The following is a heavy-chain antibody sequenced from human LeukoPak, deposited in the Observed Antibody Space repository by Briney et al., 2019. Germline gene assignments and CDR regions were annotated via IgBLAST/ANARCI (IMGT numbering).Heavy chain of an antibody. CDR1: GYSISSGYY. CDR3: ARLLSDPDY. V-gene: IGHV4-38-2*01. J-gene: IGHJ4*02. Sequence: PSETLSLTCAVSGYSISSGYYWGWIRQPPGKGLEWIGSIYHSGSTYYNPSLKSRVTISVDTSKNQFSLKLSSVTAADTAMYYCARLLSDPDYWGQGTLVTVSS. CDR2: IYHSGST. D-gene: IGHD1-26*01.